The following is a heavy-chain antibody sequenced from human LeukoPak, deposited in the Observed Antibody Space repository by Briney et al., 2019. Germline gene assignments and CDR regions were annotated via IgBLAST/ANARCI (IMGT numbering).Heavy chain of an antibody. Sequence: SETLSLTCTVSGGSISSSSYYWGWIRQPPGKGPEWIGSIYYSGSTYYNPSLKSRVTISVDTSKNQFSLKLSSVTAADTAVYYCARGGRLRGYSGYDYDYWGQGTLVTVSS. D-gene: IGHD5-12*01. J-gene: IGHJ4*02. CDR3: ARGGRLRGYSGYDYDY. CDR1: GGSISSSSYY. V-gene: IGHV4-39*01. CDR2: IYYSGST.